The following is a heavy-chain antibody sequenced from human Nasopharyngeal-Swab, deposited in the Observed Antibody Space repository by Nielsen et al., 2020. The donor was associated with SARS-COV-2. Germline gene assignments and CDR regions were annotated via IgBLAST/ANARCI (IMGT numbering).Heavy chain of an antibody. Sequence: GGSLRLSCKASGSNFASYWIGWVRQMPGRGLEWMGIIYPGDSDTRYSPSFQGQVTISVDKSINTAFLHSSSLKASDIATYYCARSGTYYGMDVWGQGTTVIVS. CDR3: ARSGTYYGMDV. D-gene: IGHD1-26*01. CDR2: IYPGDSDT. V-gene: IGHV5-51*01. J-gene: IGHJ6*02. CDR1: GSNFASYW.